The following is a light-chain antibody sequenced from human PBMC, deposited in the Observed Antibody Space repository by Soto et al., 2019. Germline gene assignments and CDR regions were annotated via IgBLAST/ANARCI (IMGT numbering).Light chain of an antibody. Sequence: QSALTQPPSASGSPGQSVTISCTGTSSDVGGYNSVSWYQQHPGKAPKLMIYEVSERPSGVPDRFSASKSGNTASLTVSGLQAEDEADYYCSSYGGSHPFFGTGTKVTVL. CDR3: SSYGGSHPF. CDR1: SSDVGGYNS. V-gene: IGLV2-8*01. CDR2: EVS. J-gene: IGLJ1*01.